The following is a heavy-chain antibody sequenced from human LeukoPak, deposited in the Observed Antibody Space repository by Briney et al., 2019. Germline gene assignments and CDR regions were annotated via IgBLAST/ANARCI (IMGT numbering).Heavy chain of an antibody. Sequence: VSVKVSCKASGYTFTGYYMHWVRQAPGQGLEWMGWINPNSGGTNYAQKFQGWVTMTRDTSISTAYMELSRLRSDDTAVYYCARACSGGSCYSGRTRYFDYWGQGTLVTVSS. J-gene: IGHJ4*02. CDR1: GYTFTGYY. CDR3: ARACSGGSCYSGRTRYFDY. CDR2: INPNSGGT. D-gene: IGHD2-15*01. V-gene: IGHV1-2*04.